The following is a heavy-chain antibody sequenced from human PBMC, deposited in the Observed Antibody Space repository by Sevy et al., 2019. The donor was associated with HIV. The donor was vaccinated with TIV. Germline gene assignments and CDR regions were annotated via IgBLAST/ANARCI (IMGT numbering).Heavy chain of an antibody. CDR2: IKQDESEK. CDR1: GFTFSSYW. V-gene: IGHV3-7*01. D-gene: IGHD3-10*01. J-gene: IGHJ5*02. CDR3: ARDSSMVRGVIIRENWFDP. Sequence: GGSLRLSCAASGFTFSSYWMSWVRQAPGKGLEWVANIKQDESEKYYVDSVKGRFTISRDNAKNSLYLQMNSLRAEDTAVYYCARDSSMVRGVIIRENWFDPWGQGTLVTVSS.